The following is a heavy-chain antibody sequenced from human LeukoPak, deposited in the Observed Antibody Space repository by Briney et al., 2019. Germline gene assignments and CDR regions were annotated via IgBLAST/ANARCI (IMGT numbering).Heavy chain of an antibody. CDR2: IYSDGDT. Sequence: GGSLRLSCAASGLTVSSNYMSWVRQAPGKGLEWVSAIYSDGDTYYAGSVKGRFTISRDNSKNTLFLQMNSLSAEDTAVYYCARGQDSSGYYYFFDYWGQGTLVTVSS. CDR3: ARGQDSSGYYYFFDY. J-gene: IGHJ4*02. CDR1: GLTVSSNY. V-gene: IGHV3-66*01. D-gene: IGHD3-22*01.